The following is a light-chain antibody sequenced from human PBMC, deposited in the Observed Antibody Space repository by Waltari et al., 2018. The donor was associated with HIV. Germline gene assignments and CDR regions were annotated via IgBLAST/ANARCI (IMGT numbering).Light chain of an antibody. CDR2: SAS. J-gene: IGKJ3*01. V-gene: IGKV1-12*02. CDR3: QQAKTFPFT. Sequence: IQMAQSPSSVPGSVGDRVTINCRASQGISNSLAWYQQRPGEAPKLLIYSASNLQTGVPSRFSGSGSGTDFTLTISSLQPEDFATYYCQQAKTFPFTFGPGTKV. CDR1: QGISNS.